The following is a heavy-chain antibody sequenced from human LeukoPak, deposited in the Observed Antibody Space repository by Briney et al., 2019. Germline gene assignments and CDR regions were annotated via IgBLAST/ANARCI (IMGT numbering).Heavy chain of an antibody. CDR2: ISGAGGST. J-gene: IGHJ4*02. Sequence: GGSLRPSCVASGFTFSSYAMSWVRQAPGKGLEWVSGISGAGGSTHYADSVKGRFTISRDNSKNTLYLQMNSLGAEDTAVYYCAKGLHFDWFPVDYWGQGTLVTVSS. D-gene: IGHD3-9*01. CDR1: GFTFSSYA. V-gene: IGHV3-23*01. CDR3: AKGLHFDWFPVDY.